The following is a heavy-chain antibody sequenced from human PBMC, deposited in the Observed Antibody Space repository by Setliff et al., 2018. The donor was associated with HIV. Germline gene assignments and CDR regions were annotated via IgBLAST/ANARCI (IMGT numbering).Heavy chain of an antibody. V-gene: IGHV1-24*01. D-gene: IGHD3-16*02. Sequence: VASVKVSCKVFGFTLSEVSIHWVRQAPGKGLEWMGYFDPQDGETVYAQKFQGRVTMTEDTSIDTASMELRGLRFDDTAVYYCAIVRRIITFGGLVGLVQSLYYFHCWGHGTLVTVSS. CDR2: FDPQDGET. CDR3: AIVRRIITFGGLVGLVQSLYYFHC. CDR1: GFTLSEVS. J-gene: IGHJ4*01.